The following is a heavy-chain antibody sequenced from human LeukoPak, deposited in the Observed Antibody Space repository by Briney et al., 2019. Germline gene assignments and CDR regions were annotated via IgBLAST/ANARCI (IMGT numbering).Heavy chain of an antibody. D-gene: IGHD2-15*01. Sequence: GGSLRLSCGASGFSFSDYWMTWVRQAPGKGLEWVVNINQDGSEEYYVASVKGRFTISRDNAKNSLYLQMTSLRAEDTAVYYCARDGSKSCSGGSCYLNWFDPWGQGTLVTVSS. CDR1: GFSFSDYW. V-gene: IGHV3-7*01. CDR2: INQDGSEE. CDR3: ARDGSKSCSGGSCYLNWFDP. J-gene: IGHJ5*02.